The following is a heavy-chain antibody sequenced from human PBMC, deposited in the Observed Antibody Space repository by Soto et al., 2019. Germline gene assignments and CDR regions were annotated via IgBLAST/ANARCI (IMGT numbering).Heavy chain of an antibody. V-gene: IGHV3-23*01. J-gene: IGHJ4*02. CDR2: ISGSGGST. CDR1: GFTFSSYG. D-gene: IGHD4-17*01. Sequence: GGSLRLSCAASGFTFSSYGMSWVRQAPGKGLEWVSGISGSGGSTYYADSVKGRSTISRDNSKNTLYLQMNSLRAEDTAVYYCAKDRYGVDYWGQGTLVTVSS. CDR3: AKDRYGVDY.